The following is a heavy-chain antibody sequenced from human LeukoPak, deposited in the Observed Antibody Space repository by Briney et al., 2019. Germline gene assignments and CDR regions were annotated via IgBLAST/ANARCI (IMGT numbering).Heavy chain of an antibody. CDR3: ATIVPDVPSTLTFDY. V-gene: IGHV3-66*01. CDR1: GFTVSTNY. D-gene: IGHD2/OR15-2a*01. Sequence: GGSLRLSCAASGFTVSTNYMSWVRQVPGKGLEWVSVIYSDGSTYHAGSVKARFTISRDNSMNTVFLQMNSLRVDDTAVYYCATIVPDVPSTLTFDYWGLGTLVTVSS. J-gene: IGHJ4*02. CDR2: IYSDGST.